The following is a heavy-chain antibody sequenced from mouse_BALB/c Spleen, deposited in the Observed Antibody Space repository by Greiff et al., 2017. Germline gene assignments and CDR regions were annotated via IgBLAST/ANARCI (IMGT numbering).Heavy chain of an antibody. V-gene: IGHV1-12*01. CDR3: ARGVDYYGSTLAY. Sequence: QVQLQQPGAELVKPGASVKMSCKASGYTFTSYNMHWVKQTPGQGLEWIGAIYPGKGDTSYNQKFKGKATLTADKSSSTAYMQLSSLTSEDSAVYYCARGVDYYGSTLAYWGQGTLVTVSA. J-gene: IGHJ3*01. D-gene: IGHD1-1*01. CDR2: IYPGKGDT. CDR1: GYTFTSYN.